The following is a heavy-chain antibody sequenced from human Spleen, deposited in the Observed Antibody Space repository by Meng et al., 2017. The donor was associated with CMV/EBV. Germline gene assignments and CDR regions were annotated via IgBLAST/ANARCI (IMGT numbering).Heavy chain of an antibody. CDR2: IYYSGRS. Sequence: SETLSLTCTVSGASVSSSHYYWGWIRQPPGKGLEWIGIIYYSGRSYYNPSFKSRLSISVDTSKNQFSLKLSSVTATDTAIYYCARQSLMRWDLGDWFDPWGQGTLVTVSS. CDR1: GASVSSSHYY. J-gene: IGHJ5*02. V-gene: IGHV4-39*01. CDR3: ARQSLMRWDLGDWFDP. D-gene: IGHD1-26*01.